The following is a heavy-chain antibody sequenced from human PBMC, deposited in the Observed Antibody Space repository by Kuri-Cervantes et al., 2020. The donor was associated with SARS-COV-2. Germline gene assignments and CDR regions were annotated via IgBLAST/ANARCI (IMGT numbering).Heavy chain of an antibody. D-gene: IGHD3-22*01. V-gene: IGHV1-2*04. J-gene: IGHJ3*02. CDR1: GYTFTGSY. CDR3: ARSTLFRRLVVISQGGAFDI. Sequence: ASVKVSCKASGYTFTGSYMHWVRQAPGQGLEWMGWINPNSGGTNYAQKFQGWVTMTRDTSISTVYMELSRLRSDDTAVYYCARSTLFRRLVVISQGGAFDIWGQGTMVTVSS. CDR2: INPNSGGT.